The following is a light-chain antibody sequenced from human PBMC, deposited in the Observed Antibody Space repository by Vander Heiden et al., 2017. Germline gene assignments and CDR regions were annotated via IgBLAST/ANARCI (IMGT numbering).Light chain of an antibody. CDR2: DVS. J-gene: IGLJ2*01. Sequence: QYALTQPASVSGSTGQSFTISCTGTSSDVGGYDYVFWYHQYPVKAPKLMIYDVSYRPSGVSNRFSGSDSGNTASLTISGLQAEDEADYYCTSPRHSDTLLFGGGTKLTVL. CDR3: TSPRHSDTLL. CDR1: SSDVGGYDY. V-gene: IGLV2-14*01.